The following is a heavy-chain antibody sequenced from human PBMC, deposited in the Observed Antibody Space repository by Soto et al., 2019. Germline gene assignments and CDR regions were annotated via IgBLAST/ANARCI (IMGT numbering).Heavy chain of an antibody. J-gene: IGHJ5*02. CDR2: IYYSLST. CDR1: VFSIISIIYD. Sequence: SETLSLTCTLSVFSIISIIYDWGWIREPPWKGLEWIGSIYYSLSTYYNPSLKSRVTISLDTSKNQFSLKLSSVTAADKAVYYCARHLAHGADGKVWLDHWGQGTMVTVSS. V-gene: IGHV4-39*01. CDR3: ARHLAHGADGKVWLDH. D-gene: IGHD6-13*01.